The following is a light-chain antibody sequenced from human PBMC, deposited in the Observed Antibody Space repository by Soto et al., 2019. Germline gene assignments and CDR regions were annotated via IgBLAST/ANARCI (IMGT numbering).Light chain of an antibody. V-gene: IGLV2-14*01. CDR2: EVR. CDR3: SAYTSRSTLV. CDR1: SRDIGAYNL. Sequence: QSALTQPASLSGSPGQSITISCSGTSRDIGAYNLVSWYQQLPGIAPKLLIYEVRSRPSGISYRFSGSKSGTTASLTISSLLPEDEADYYCSAYTSRSTLVFGGGTKLTVL. J-gene: IGLJ2*01.